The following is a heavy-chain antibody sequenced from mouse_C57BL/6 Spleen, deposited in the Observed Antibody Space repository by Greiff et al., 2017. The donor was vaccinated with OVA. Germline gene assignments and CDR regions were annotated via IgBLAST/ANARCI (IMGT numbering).Heavy chain of an antibody. J-gene: IGHJ1*03. CDR1: GFTFSDYY. CDR2: INYDGSST. Sequence: EVKLVESEGGLVQPGSSMKLSCTASGFTFSDYYMAWVRQVPEKGLEWVANINYDGSSTYYLDSLKSRFIISRDNAKNILYLQMSSLKSEDTATYYCAREGVYWYFDVWGTGTTVTVSS. V-gene: IGHV5-16*01. CDR3: AREGVYWYFDV.